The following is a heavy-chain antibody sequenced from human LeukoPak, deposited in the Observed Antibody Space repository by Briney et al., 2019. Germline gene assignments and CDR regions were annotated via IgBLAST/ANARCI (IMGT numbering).Heavy chain of an antibody. Sequence: GGSLRLSCAASGFTVSSNYMSWVRQAPGKGLEWVSVIYSGGSTYYADSVKGRFTISRDNSKNTLYLQMNSLRAEDTAVYYCARDLLDYYDSSGYYYTITPPGYWGQGTLVTVSS. CDR3: ARDLLDYYDSSGYYYTITPPGY. CDR2: IYSGGST. CDR1: GFTVSSNY. D-gene: IGHD3-22*01. J-gene: IGHJ4*02. V-gene: IGHV3-66*01.